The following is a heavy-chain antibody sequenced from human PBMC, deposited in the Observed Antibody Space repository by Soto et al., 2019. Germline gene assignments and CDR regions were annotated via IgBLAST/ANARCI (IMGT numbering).Heavy chain of an antibody. Sequence: YAQNFQGRVTITADKSTNTAYMELSSLRSEDTAVYYCXXXXXXXDVIPAXXSAMDVWGQGTSVTVSS. CDR3: XXXXXXXDVIPAXXSAMDV. J-gene: IGHJ6*02. V-gene: IGHV1-69*02. D-gene: IGHD2-2*01.